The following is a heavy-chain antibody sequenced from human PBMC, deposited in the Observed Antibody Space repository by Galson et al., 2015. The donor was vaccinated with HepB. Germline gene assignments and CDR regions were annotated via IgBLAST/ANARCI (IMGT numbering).Heavy chain of an antibody. CDR3: ARGVSSTSCYGVCDYYYMDV. CDR2: IGTAGDT. V-gene: IGHV3-13*01. Sequence: SLRLSCAVSGFTFSSYDMHWVRQATGKGLEWVSAIGTAGDTYYPGSVKGRFTISRENAKNSLYLQMNSLRAGDTAVYYCARGVSSTSCYGVCDYYYMDVWGKGTTVTVSS. D-gene: IGHD2-2*01. CDR1: GFTFSSYD. J-gene: IGHJ6*03.